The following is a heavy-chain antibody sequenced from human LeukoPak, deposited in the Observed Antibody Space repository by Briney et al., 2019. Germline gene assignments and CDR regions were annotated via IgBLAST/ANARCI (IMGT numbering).Heavy chain of an antibody. CDR3: ARDKGTSYLSSFDY. J-gene: IGHJ4*02. CDR2: ISYDGNNK. Sequence: GGSLRLSCVISGYTFTHYGFHWVRQAPGKALEWVAFISYDGNNKYEDSVKGRFTISRDNSKNTLYLQMNSLRAADTAVYYCARDKGTSYLSSFDYWGQGTLVTVSS. CDR1: GYTFTHYG. V-gene: IGHV3-30*03. D-gene: IGHD6-6*01.